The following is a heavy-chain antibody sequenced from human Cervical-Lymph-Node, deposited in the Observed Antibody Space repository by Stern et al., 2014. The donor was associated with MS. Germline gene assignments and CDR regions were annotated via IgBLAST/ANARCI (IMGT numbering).Heavy chain of an antibody. CDR3: ARVEWPLNVDGMDV. J-gene: IGHJ6*02. CDR2: IYTSGST. D-gene: IGHD3-3*01. CDR1: GGSISSGSYY. Sequence: QVQLQESGPGLVKPSQTLSLTCTVSGGSISSGSYYWSWIRQPAGKGLEWIGRIYTSGSTNYNPSLKSRVTISIDTSKNQFSLKRSSVTAADTAVYYCARVEWPLNVDGMDVWGQGTTVTVSS. V-gene: IGHV4-61*02.